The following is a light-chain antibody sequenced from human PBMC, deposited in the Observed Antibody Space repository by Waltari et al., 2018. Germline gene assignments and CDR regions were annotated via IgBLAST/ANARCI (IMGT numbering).Light chain of an antibody. CDR2: ANA. V-gene: IGLV1-51*01. J-gene: IGLJ3*02. Sequence: QSVLTQPPSVSAAPGQKVTISCSGSFTNLGNGHISWYQQVPGAAPKLLLYANARRPSGTPDRFSAANPGTSATLGITGVQTGDEADYYCGTWNIGLSLWVFGGGTRLTVL. CDR3: GTWNIGLSLWV. CDR1: FTNLGNGH.